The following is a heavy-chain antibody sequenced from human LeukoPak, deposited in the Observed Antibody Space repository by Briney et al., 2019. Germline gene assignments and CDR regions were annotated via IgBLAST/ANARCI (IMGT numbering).Heavy chain of an antibody. CDR1: GFTFSSYA. CDR2: TSYDGGNK. J-gene: IGHJ6*02. Sequence: GRSLRLSCAASGFTFSSYAIHWVRQAPGKGLEWVAVTSYDGGNKYYGDSVKGRFTISRDNSKSTLYLEVSSLRAEDTAVYYCASGGYFDILTGYYQTQYYYPMDVWGRGTTVTVSS. D-gene: IGHD3-9*01. V-gene: IGHV3-30*04. CDR3: ASGGYFDILTGYYQTQYYYPMDV.